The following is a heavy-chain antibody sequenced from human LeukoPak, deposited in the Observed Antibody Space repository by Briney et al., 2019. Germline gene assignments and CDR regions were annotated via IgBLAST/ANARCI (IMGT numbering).Heavy chain of an antibody. D-gene: IGHD6-13*01. CDR1: GFTFSSYA. Sequence: GGSLRLSCAASGFTFSSYAMSWVRQAPGKGLEWVSAISGSGGSTYYADSVKGRFTISRDNSKNTLYLQIHGQRPEDTAVYYCAKDFIAAPNYYYYGRDVGGQGTTVTVSS. CDR2: ISGSGGST. CDR3: AKDFIAAPNYYYYGRDV. V-gene: IGHV3-23*01. J-gene: IGHJ6*02.